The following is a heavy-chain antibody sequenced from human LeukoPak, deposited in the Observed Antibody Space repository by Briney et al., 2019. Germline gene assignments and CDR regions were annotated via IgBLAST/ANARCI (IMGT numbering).Heavy chain of an antibody. CDR2: ISTTSLYT. J-gene: IGHJ4*02. D-gene: IGHD2-15*01. Sequence: GGSLRLSCAASGFTVSSNYMSWVRQAPGKGLEWVSYISTTSLYTNYADSVKGRFTISRDNAKNSLYLQMNSLRAEDTAVYYCAKCGGGSCYPPDYWGQGTLVTVSS. CDR3: AKCGGGSCYPPDY. V-gene: IGHV3-11*03. CDR1: GFTVSSNY.